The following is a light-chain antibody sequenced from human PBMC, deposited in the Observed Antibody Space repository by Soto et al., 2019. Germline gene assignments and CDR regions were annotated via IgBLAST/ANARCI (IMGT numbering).Light chain of an antibody. CDR2: GNT. CDR1: SSNIGAGYD. J-gene: IGLJ3*02. Sequence: QSVLTQPPSVSGAPGQRVTISCTASSSNIGAGYDVHWYQQLPGTAPKLLIYGNTNRPSEVPDRFSGSKSGTSASLAITGLQAEDEADYYCQSYDSSLSAWVFGGGTKLTVL. V-gene: IGLV1-40*01. CDR3: QSYDSSLSAWV.